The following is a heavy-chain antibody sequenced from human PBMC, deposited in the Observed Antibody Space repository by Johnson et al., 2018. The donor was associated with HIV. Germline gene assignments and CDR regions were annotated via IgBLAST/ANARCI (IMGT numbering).Heavy chain of an antibody. D-gene: IGHD6-6*01. Sequence: GVLRPGGSLRLSCVASGFSVSSNYMSWVRQAPGKGLEWVSGISWNSGSIGYADSVKGRFTISRDNAKNSLYLQMNSLRAEDTALYYCAKALAARLDAFDIWGQGTMVT. V-gene: IGHV3-9*01. J-gene: IGHJ3*02. CDR1: GFSVSSNY. CDR2: ISWNSGSI. CDR3: AKALAARLDAFDI.